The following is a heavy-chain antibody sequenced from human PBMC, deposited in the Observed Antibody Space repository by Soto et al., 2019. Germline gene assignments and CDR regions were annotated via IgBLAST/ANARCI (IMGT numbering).Heavy chain of an antibody. CDR3: ARRYYDFWSGYYPYYYYMDV. Sequence: SETLSLTCAVYGGSFSGYYWSWIRQPPGKGLEWIGEINHSGSTNYNPSLKSRVTMSVDTSKNQFSLKLSSVTAADTAVYYCARRYYDFWSGYYPYYYYMDVWGKGTTVTVSS. D-gene: IGHD3-3*01. CDR1: GGSFSGYY. V-gene: IGHV4-34*01. J-gene: IGHJ6*03. CDR2: INHSGST.